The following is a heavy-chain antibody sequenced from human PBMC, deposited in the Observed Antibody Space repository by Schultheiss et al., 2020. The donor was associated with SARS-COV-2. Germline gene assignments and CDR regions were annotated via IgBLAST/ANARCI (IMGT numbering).Heavy chain of an antibody. Sequence: GESLKISCAASGFTFSSYAMSWVRQAPGKGLEWVSAISGSGGSTYYADSVKGRFTISRDNSKNTLYLQMNSLRAEDTAVYYCAKQGYYDFWSGYYRLDYWGQGTLVTVSS. CDR1: GFTFSSYA. CDR2: ISGSGGST. D-gene: IGHD3-3*01. CDR3: AKQGYYDFWSGYYRLDY. V-gene: IGHV3-23*01. J-gene: IGHJ4*02.